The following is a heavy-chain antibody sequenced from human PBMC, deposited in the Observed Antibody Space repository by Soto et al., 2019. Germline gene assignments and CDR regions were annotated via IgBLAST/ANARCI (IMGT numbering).Heavy chain of an antibody. V-gene: IGHV5-51*01. Sequence: GXSLRISFEGSGYSFTSYWIGWVRQIPGKGLEWMGIIYPGDSDTRYSPSFQGQVTISADKSISTAYLQWSSLKASDTAMYYCARQPEGGDPYYYYGMDVWGQGTTVTVSS. J-gene: IGHJ6*02. D-gene: IGHD2-21*02. CDR1: GYSFTSYW. CDR3: ARQPEGGDPYYYYGMDV. CDR2: IYPGDSDT.